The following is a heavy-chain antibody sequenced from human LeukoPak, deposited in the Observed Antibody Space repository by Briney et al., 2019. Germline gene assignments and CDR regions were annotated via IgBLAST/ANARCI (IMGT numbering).Heavy chain of an antibody. CDR3: ARGPPPDGDYYYYYYMDV. D-gene: IGHD4-17*01. Sequence: SETLSLTCTVSGGSISYFYWSWIRQPAGKGLEWIGRIYTSGSTNYNPSLKSRVTMSVDTSKKQFSLKLSSVTAADTAVYYCARGPPPDGDYYYYYYMDVWGKGTTVTVSS. V-gene: IGHV4-4*07. J-gene: IGHJ6*03. CDR2: IYTSGST. CDR1: GGSISYFY.